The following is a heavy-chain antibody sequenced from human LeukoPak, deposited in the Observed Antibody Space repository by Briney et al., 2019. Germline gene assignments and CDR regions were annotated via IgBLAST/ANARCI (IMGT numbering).Heavy chain of an antibody. CDR3: ARGGEQLVAL. CDR1: GFTFRSYW. V-gene: IGHV3-74*01. J-gene: IGHJ5*02. CDR2: INGDGSST. Sequence: PGGSLRLSCAASGFTFRSYWMHWVRQAPGKGLVWVSRINGDGSSTSYADSVKGRFTISRDNAKNTLFLQMNSLRAEDTAVYYCARGGEQLVALWGQGTLVTVSS. D-gene: IGHD6-6*01.